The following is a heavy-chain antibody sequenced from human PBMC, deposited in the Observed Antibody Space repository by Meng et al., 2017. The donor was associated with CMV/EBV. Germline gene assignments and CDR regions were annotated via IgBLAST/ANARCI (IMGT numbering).Heavy chain of an antibody. CDR2: IKSEVDGGTT. Sequence: EVQAVWYGGGLIKPGWALRLSFEVSGFNFGHAWFSWVRQPPGKGPGWVALIKSEVDGGTTDYAAPVRGRFTFSRDDSKSTLYLLMTNLKIEDTAVYYCTTGRGGYNAEDYWGQGALVTVSS. J-gene: IGHJ4*02. V-gene: IGHV3-15*01. CDR1: GFNFGHAW. CDR3: TTGRGGYNAEDY. D-gene: IGHD1-1*01.